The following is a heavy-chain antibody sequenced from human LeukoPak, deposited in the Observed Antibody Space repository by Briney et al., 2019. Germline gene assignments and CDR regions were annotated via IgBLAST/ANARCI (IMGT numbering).Heavy chain of an antibody. CDR2: IGTVGDT. Sequence: GGSLRLSCAASGFTFSTYDFHWVRQATGRGLEWVSAIGTVGDTHYPGSVKGRFTISRENAKNSVFLQMDNLRAGDTAVYYCARLGQGYYYYYYYMDVWGKGTTVTVSS. D-gene: IGHD1-26*01. V-gene: IGHV3-13*01. J-gene: IGHJ6*03. CDR3: ARLGQGYYYYYYYMDV. CDR1: GFTFSTYD.